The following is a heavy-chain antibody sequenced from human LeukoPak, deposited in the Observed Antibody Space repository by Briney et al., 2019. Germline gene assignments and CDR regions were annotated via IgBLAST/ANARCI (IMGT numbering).Heavy chain of an antibody. D-gene: IGHD3-16*01. CDR2: TNNDGSVT. CDR3: ARDPSSFGGYFDY. V-gene: IGHV3-74*01. CDR1: GFTFSSYW. J-gene: IGHJ4*02. Sequence: PGGSLRLSCEVSGFTFSSYWMHWVRQAPGKGLVWVSRTNNDGSVTNYADSVKGRFTISRDNAKNTLYLQMNSLRAEDTAVYYCARDPSSFGGYFDYWGQGTLVSVSS.